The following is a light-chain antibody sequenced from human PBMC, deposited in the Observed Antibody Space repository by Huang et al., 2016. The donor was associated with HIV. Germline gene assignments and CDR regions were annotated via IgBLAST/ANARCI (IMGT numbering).Light chain of an antibody. CDR3: LQTNSFPYT. J-gene: IGKJ2*01. CDR1: QCIDSW. CDR2: AAS. Sequence: DIQMTQSPSSVTASVGDRVTITCRASQCIDSWLAWYQQRPGKAPKVLIYAASSLQGGVPSRFSGSGSVTDFSLTINTLQPEDFATYYCLQTNSFPYTFGQGTNLEI. V-gene: IGKV1D-12*01.